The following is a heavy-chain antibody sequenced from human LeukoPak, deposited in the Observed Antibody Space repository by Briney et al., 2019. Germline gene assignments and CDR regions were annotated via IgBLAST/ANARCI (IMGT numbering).Heavy chain of an antibody. CDR1: GLTFSNAW. Sequence: GGSLRLSCAASGLTFSNAWMTWVRQAPGKGLEWVGHIKSKTDGGTRHYAAPVKGRFAISRDDSRNTLYLQMSSLKTEDTAVYYCSTEYSGYGRDYYYMDVWGKGTTVTVSS. V-gene: IGHV3-15*01. J-gene: IGHJ6*03. CDR2: IKSKTDGGTR. D-gene: IGHD5-12*01. CDR3: STEYSGYGRDYYYMDV.